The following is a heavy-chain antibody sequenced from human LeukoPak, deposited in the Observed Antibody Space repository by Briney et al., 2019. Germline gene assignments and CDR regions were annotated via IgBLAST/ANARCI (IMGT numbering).Heavy chain of an antibody. CDR1: GGSISSYY. CDR2: IYSSGST. CDR3: ARARGRLLLIDY. V-gene: IGHV4-4*07. D-gene: IGHD2-15*01. Sequence: SETLSLTCTVSGGSISSYYWNWIRQPAGKGLEWIGRIYSSGSTDYNPSLKSRVTMSVDTSKNQFPLNLSSVTAADSAVYYCARARGRLLLIDYWGQGTLVTVSS. J-gene: IGHJ4*02.